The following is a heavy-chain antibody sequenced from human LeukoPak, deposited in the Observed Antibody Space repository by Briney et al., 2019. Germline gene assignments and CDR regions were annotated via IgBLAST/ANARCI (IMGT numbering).Heavy chain of an antibody. V-gene: IGHV3-30*02. D-gene: IGHD2-2*01. J-gene: IGHJ6*03. CDR3: AKRFAAATYYYYYYYMDV. CDR1: GFTFSSYG. CDR2: IRYDGSNK. Sequence: GGSLRLSCAASGFTFSSYGMHLVRQAPGKGLEWVAFIRYDGSNKYYADSVKGRFTISRDNSKNTLYLQMNSLRAEDTAVYYCAKRFAAATYYYYYYYMDVWGKGTTVTISS.